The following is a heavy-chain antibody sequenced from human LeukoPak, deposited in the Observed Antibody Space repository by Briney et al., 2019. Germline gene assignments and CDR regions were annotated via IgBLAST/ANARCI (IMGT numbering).Heavy chain of an antibody. CDR1: GGSISSYY. CDR3: ARDFVYGDSPVY. J-gene: IGHJ4*02. V-gene: IGHV4-59*12. D-gene: IGHD4-17*01. CDR2: IYYSGST. Sequence: PSETLSLTCTVSGGSISSYYWNWIRQPPGKGLEWIGYIYYSGSTNYNPSLKSRVTISLDTSKNQFSLNLTSVTAADTAVYYCARDFVYGDSPVYWGQGTLVTVSS.